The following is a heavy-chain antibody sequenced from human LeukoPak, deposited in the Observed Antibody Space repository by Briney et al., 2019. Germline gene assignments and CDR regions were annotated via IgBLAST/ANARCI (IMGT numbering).Heavy chain of an antibody. Sequence: SETLSLTRTVSGGSISSYYWSWIRQPPGKGLECIGYIYYSGSTNYNPSLKSRVTISVDTSKNQFSLKLNSVTAADTAVYYCAGGLQVGNTGYYFDYWGQGTLVTVSS. CDR2: IYYSGST. V-gene: IGHV4-59*01. D-gene: IGHD1-26*01. CDR1: GGSISSYY. J-gene: IGHJ4*02. CDR3: AGGLQVGNTGYYFDY.